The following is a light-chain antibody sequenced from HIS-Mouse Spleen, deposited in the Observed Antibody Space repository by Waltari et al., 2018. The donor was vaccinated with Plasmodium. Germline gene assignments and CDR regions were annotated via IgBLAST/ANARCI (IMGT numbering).Light chain of an antibody. V-gene: IGLV2-11*01. CDR2: DVS. Sequence: QSALTQPRSVSGSPGQSVTISCTGTSSDVGGYNYVSWYQQHPGKAPKLMIYDVSNRPSGVPDRFSGSKSGNTASLTSSGLQAEDEADYYCCSYAGSDTYVFGTGTKVTVL. J-gene: IGLJ1*01. CDR3: CSYAGSDTYV. CDR1: SSDVGGYNY.